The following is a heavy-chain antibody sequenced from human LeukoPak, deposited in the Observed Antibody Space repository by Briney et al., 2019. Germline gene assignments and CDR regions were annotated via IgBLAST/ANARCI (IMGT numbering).Heavy chain of an antibody. V-gene: IGHV3-7*05. CDR2: IKHDGSEK. J-gene: IGHJ4*02. CDR3: ARDESYSSDY. CDR1: GFPFSRYA. D-gene: IGHD6-13*01. Sequence: GGSLRLSCAASGFPFSRYAMSWVRQAPGKGLEWVANIKHDGSEKYYVDSVKGRFTISRDNAKNSLYLQMNRLRAEDTAVYYCARDESYSSDYWGQGTLVTVSS.